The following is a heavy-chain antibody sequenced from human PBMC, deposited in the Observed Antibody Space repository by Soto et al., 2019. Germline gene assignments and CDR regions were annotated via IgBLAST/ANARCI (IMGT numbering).Heavy chain of an antibody. CDR3: ASGSTVINTLDF. J-gene: IGHJ4*02. D-gene: IGHD4-17*01. Sequence: SETLSLTCTVSGGSITSGDYYWSWVRQPPGKGLEWVGYIYYGGSTYYNPSLKSRITISLDTPKNQFSLDLTSVTAADTAVYYCASGSTVINTLDFWGQGTLVTVSS. CDR2: IYYGGST. V-gene: IGHV4-30-4*01. CDR1: GGSITSGDYY.